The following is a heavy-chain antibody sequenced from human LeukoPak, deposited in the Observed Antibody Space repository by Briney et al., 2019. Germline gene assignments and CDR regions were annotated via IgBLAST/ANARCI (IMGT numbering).Heavy chain of an antibody. CDR3: ARQRVRSGSRYGCPPDY. CDR2: IYPGDSDT. V-gene: IGHV5-51*01. D-gene: IGHD1-26*01. Sequence: RGESLKISCEGSGYSFTTYWIAWARQMPGKGLEWMGIIYPGDSDTRYSPTFRGQVTISADKSISTAYLQWSSLKASDTAMYYCARQRVRSGSRYGCPPDYWGQGTLVTVSS. CDR1: GYSFTTYW. J-gene: IGHJ4*02.